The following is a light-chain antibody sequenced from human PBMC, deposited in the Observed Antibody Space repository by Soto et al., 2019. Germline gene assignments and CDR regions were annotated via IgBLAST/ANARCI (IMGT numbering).Light chain of an antibody. J-gene: IGKJ5*01. CDR3: QQRSSWPPVT. CDR1: QSLSKS. CDR2: GAS. Sequence: EIVFTQAPATLYLSPGERATLSCRASQSLSKSLVWYQQKPGQAPRLLIDGASNRATGIPARFSGSGSGTDFTLTISSLEPEDFAVYFCQQRSSWPPVTFGQGTRLEIK. V-gene: IGKV3-11*01.